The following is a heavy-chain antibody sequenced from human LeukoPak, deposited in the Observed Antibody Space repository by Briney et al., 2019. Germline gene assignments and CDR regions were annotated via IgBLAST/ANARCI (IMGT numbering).Heavy chain of an antibody. D-gene: IGHD3-22*01. CDR1: GGSTSTYY. Sequence: SETLSLTXTVYGGSTSTYYWSWIRQPPGTGLGWIGYIYYSGSTNYNPSLKTRVTISGDTSKNQFSLNLRSVPASDPAVIHCARVSGYYDSSGYPYYFDYWGQGTLVTVSS. CDR3: ARVSGYYDSSGYPYYFDY. V-gene: IGHV4-59*01. CDR2: IYYSGST. J-gene: IGHJ4*02.